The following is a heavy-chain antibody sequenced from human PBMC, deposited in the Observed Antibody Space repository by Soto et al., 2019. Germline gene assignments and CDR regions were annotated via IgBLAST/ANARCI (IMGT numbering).Heavy chain of an antibody. D-gene: IGHD6-13*01. CDR1: GFTFGSYA. V-gene: IGHV3-23*01. CDR3: AKLVSSSWPHPLLDY. J-gene: IGHJ4*02. CDR2: ISGSGGST. Sequence: PGGSLRLSCAASGFTFGSYAMSWVRQAPGKGLEWVSAISGSGGSTYYADSVKGRFTISRDNSKNTLYLQMNSLRAEDTAVYYCAKLVSSSWPHPLLDYWGQGTLVTVSS.